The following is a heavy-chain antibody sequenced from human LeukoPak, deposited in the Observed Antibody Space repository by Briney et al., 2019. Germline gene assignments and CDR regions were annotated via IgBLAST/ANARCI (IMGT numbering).Heavy chain of an antibody. CDR3: ARETVDTAMVHVVYYYYYMDV. D-gene: IGHD5-18*01. J-gene: IGHJ6*03. CDR2: LYHSGSI. V-gene: IGHV4-38-2*02. Sequence: SETLSLTCTVSGYSISSGYCWGWIRQPPGKGLEWIGSLYHSGSIYYNPSLKSRVTISVDTSKNQFSLKLTSVTAADTAVYYCARETVDTAMVHVVYYYYYMDVWGKGTTVTVSS. CDR1: GYSISSGYC.